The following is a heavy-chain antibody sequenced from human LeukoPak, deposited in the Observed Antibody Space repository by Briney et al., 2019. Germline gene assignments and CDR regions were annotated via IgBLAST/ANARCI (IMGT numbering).Heavy chain of an antibody. CDR3: ARESVAGQNLDY. D-gene: IGHD6-19*01. V-gene: IGHV1-69*04. J-gene: IGHJ4*02. CDR2: IIPILGIA. Sequence: GASVKVSCKASGGTFSSYAISWVRQAPGQGLEWMGRIIPILGIANYAQKFQGRVTITADKSTSTAYMELSSLRSEDTAVHYCARESVAGQNLDYWGQGTLVTVSS. CDR1: GGTFSSYA.